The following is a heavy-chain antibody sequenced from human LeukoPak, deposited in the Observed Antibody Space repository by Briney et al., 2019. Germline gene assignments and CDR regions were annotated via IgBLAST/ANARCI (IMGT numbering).Heavy chain of an antibody. CDR1: GFTFTNYL. CDR2: IAPSVDTT. J-gene: IGHJ4*02. Sequence: ASDKVACKSFGFTFTNYLLHWVRQAPGQGLEWVGRIAPSVDTTNYAQKFRGRVTMTRDKSTSTVYMELSSLRSDDTAIYYCVREESGGYFDYWGQGTLVTLFS. CDR3: VREESGGYFDY. D-gene: IGHD2-8*02. V-gene: IGHV1-46*01.